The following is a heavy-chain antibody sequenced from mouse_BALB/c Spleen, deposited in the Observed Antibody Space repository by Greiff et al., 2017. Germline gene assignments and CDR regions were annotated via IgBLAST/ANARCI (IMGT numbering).Heavy chain of an antibody. CDR3: TREGYDGYNWYFDV. J-gene: IGHJ1*01. D-gene: IGHD2-3*01. CDR2: ISSGGSYT. V-gene: IGHV5-6-4*01. CDR1: GFAFSSYD. Sequence: EVKLMESGGGLVKPGGSLKLSCAASGFAFSSYDMSWVRQTPEKRLEWVAYISSGGSYTYYPDSVKGRFTISRDNAKNTLYLQMSSLKSEDTAMYYCTREGYDGYNWYFDVWGAGTTVTVSS.